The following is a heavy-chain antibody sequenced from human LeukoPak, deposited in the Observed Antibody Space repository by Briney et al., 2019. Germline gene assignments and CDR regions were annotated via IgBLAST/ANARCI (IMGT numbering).Heavy chain of an antibody. J-gene: IGHJ4*02. Sequence: QPGRSLRISCAASGFSFSSYGMHWVRQAPGKGLEWVAVISYDGSNKYYADSVKGRFTISRDNSKNTLYLQMNSLRAEDTAVYYCAKEYLGYCSGGSCYPLDYWGQGTLVTVSS. CDR1: GFSFSSYG. CDR2: ISYDGSNK. V-gene: IGHV3-30*18. D-gene: IGHD2-15*01. CDR3: AKEYLGYCSGGSCYPLDY.